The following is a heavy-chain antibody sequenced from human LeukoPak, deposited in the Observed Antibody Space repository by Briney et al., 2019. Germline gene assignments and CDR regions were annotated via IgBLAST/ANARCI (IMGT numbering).Heavy chain of an antibody. CDR3: ARLPWSDFPY. CDR2: ISDSGGST. V-gene: IGHV3-23*01. Sequence: PGGSLRLSCAASGFTFSSYAMSWVRQAPGEGLEWVSAISDSGGSTYYADSVKGRFTISRDNSMNTLYLQMNSLRAEDTAVYYCARLPWSDFPYWGQGTLVTVSS. CDR1: GFTFSSYA. J-gene: IGHJ4*02. D-gene: IGHD3-3*01.